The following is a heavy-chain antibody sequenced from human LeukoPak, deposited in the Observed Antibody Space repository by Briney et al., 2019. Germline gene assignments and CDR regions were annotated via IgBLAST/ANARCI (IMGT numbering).Heavy chain of an antibody. Sequence: SETLSLTCTLSGGSISTYYWSWIRHPPGKGLEWIGYIYHSGSTNYNPSLKSRVTISVDTSKNQFSLKLSSVAAADTAVYYCARALAAAPTYWGQGTLVTVSS. CDR2: IYHSGST. CDR3: ARALAAAPTY. CDR1: GGSISTYY. J-gene: IGHJ4*02. D-gene: IGHD6-13*01. V-gene: IGHV4-59*01.